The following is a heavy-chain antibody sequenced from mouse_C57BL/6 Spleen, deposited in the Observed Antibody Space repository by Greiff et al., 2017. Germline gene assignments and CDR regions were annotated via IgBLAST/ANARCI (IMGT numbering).Heavy chain of an antibody. J-gene: IGHJ4*01. CDR3: AREGYYYGSSYENYYAMDY. CDR1: GYTFTSYN. CDR2: IYPGNGET. D-gene: IGHD1-1*01. Sequence: QVQLQQSGAELVRPGASVKMSCKASGYTFTSYNMHWVKQTPRQGLEWVGAIYPGNGETSYNQKFKGKATLTVDKSSSTAYMQLSSLTSEDSAVYFCAREGYYYGSSYENYYAMDYWGQGTSVTVSS. V-gene: IGHV1-12*01.